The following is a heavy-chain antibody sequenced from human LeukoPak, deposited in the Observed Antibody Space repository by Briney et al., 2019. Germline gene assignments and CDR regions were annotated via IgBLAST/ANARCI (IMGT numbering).Heavy chain of an antibody. Sequence: GGSLQISCQGSGCRFTSFWIGWGRPMPGKGVEWMGIIYPGYSDTKYIPSFQGQVTISADKSINTAYLQWSSLKASDTAIYYCVRPLLVGTTGGDAFDIWGQGTMVTVSS. CDR3: VRPLLVGTTGGDAFDI. J-gene: IGHJ3*02. D-gene: IGHD1-26*01. CDR2: IYPGYSDT. CDR1: GCRFTSFW. V-gene: IGHV5-51*01.